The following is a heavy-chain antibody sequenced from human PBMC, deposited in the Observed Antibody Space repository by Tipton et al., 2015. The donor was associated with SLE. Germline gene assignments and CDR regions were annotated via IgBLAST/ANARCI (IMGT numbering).Heavy chain of an antibody. V-gene: IGHV4-59*01. D-gene: IGHD6-6*01. CDR2: IFYSTT. CDR3: ARKSLVEDL. Sequence: TLSLTCTVSGGSISSYYWSWIRQPPGKGPEWIGYIFYSTTNYNPSLKSRVSISVDTSKNQFSLKLSSVTTADTAVYYCARKSLVEDLWGQGTLVTVSS. J-gene: IGHJ4*02. CDR1: GGSISSYY.